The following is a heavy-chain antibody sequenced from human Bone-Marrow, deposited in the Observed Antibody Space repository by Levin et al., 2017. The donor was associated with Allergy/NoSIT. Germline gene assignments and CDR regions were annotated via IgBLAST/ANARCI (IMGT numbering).Heavy chain of an antibody. J-gene: IGHJ4*02. Sequence: EASVKVSCKASGYTFTSYGISWVRQAPGQGLEWMGWISAYNGNTNYAQKLQGRVTMTTDTSTSTAYMELRSLRSDDTAVYYCARDSGGGGSSSSVSGSVDYWGQGTLVTVSS. D-gene: IGHD6-13*01. CDR2: ISAYNGNT. V-gene: IGHV1-18*01. CDR1: GYTFTSYG. CDR3: ARDSGGGGSSSSVSGSVDY.